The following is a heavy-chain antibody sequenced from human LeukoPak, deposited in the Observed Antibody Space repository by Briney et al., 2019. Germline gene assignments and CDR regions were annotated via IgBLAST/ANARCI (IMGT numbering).Heavy chain of an antibody. D-gene: IGHD3/OR15-3a*01. J-gene: IGHJ4*02. CDR3: ARAFGLTDY. CDR2: ISSSGDTI. Sequence: GGSLRLSCAASEFTFSSYEMNWVRQATGKGLEWVSYISSSGDTIYYAASVKGRFTISRDNAKNSLYLQMNSLRAEDTAVYYCARAFGLTDYWGQGTLVTVSS. V-gene: IGHV3-48*03. CDR1: EFTFSSYE.